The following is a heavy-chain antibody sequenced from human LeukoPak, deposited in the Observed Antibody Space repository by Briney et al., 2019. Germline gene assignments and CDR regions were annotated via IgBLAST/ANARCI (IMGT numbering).Heavy chain of an antibody. CDR2: ISGSGGST. D-gene: IGHD4-17*01. CDR1: GFTFSSYA. Sequence: LPGGSLRLSCAASGFTFSSYAMSGVRQAPGKGLEWVPAISGSGGSTYYADSVKGRFTISRDNAKNTLYLQMNSLRAEDTAVYYCAKDRPDYGDYGPTYYFDYWGQGTLVTVSS. V-gene: IGHV3-23*01. CDR3: AKDRPDYGDYGPTYYFDY. J-gene: IGHJ4*02.